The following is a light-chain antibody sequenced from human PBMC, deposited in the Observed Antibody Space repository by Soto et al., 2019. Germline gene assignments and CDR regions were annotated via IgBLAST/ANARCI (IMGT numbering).Light chain of an antibody. Sequence: EIVLTQSPGTLSLSPGERATLSCRASQSVSSSYLAWYQQKPGQAPRLLIYGASSRATGIPDRFSGSGSGRDFTLTISRLEPEDVAVYYCQQYGSSLLAFGQGTKVEIK. CDR1: QSVSSSY. J-gene: IGKJ1*01. CDR2: GAS. CDR3: QQYGSSLLA. V-gene: IGKV3-20*01.